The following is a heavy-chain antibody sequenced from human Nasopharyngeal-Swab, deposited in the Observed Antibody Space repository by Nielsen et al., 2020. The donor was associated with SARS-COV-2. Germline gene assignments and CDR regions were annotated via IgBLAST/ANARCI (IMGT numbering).Heavy chain of an antibody. D-gene: IGHD6-19*01. CDR3: ARDSPPQWLVIDDAFDI. Sequence: GESLKISCAASGFTFSSYGMHWVRQAPGKGLEWVAVIWYDGSNKYYADSVKGRFTISRDNSKNTLYLQMNSLRAEDTAVYYCARDSPPQWLVIDDAFDIWGQGTMVTVSS. V-gene: IGHV3-33*01. CDR1: GFTFSSYG. J-gene: IGHJ3*02. CDR2: IWYDGSNK.